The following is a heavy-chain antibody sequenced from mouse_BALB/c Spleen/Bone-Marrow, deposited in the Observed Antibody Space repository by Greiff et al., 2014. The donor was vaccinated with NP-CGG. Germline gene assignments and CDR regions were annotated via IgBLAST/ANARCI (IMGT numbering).Heavy chain of an antibody. Sequence: VQLQQSGAELVMPGASVKMSCKASGHTFTVYWMHWVKQRPGQGLEWIGAIDTSDSYTSYNQKFKGKATLTVDESSSTAYMQLSSLTSEDSAVYYCARSDYRFDPLPYWGQGTLVTVSA. CDR2: IDTSDSYT. CDR3: ARSDYRFDPLPY. V-gene: IGHV1-69*01. J-gene: IGHJ3*01. D-gene: IGHD2-14*01. CDR1: GHTFTVYW.